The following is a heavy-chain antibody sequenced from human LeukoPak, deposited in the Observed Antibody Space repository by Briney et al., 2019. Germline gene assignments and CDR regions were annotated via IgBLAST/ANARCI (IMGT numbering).Heavy chain of an antibody. CDR1: GFTFSDYG. Sequence: GGSLRLSCAASGFTFSDYGIHWVRQAPGKGLEWVAVISYDGSIQYYADSVKGRFTISRDNSKNTLFLQMNSLRAEDTAVYYCAKADGGGDAFDIWGQGTMVTVSS. D-gene: IGHD3-16*01. CDR2: ISYDGSIQ. CDR3: AKADGGGDAFDI. J-gene: IGHJ3*02. V-gene: IGHV3-30*18.